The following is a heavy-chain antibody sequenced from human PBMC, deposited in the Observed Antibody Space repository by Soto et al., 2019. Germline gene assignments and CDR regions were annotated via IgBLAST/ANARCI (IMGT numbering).Heavy chain of an antibody. CDR2: IIPIFGTT. D-gene: IGHD2-21*01. Sequence: QVQLVQSGAEVTKPGSSVKVSCRASVGTFTNYAISWVRQAPGQGIEWMGGIIPIFGTTHYSQKIHGRVTTTAERSTRTAFMELSSMRSEDTDMYYCARGTVVVVPEHTSSFYYPSGMDVWGQGTTVTVSS. CDR1: VGTFTNYA. J-gene: IGHJ6*02. CDR3: ARGTVVVVPEHTSSFYYPSGMDV. V-gene: IGHV1-69*06.